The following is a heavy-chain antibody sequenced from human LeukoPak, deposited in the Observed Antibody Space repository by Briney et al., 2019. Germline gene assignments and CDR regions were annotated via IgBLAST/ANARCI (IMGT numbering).Heavy chain of an antibody. J-gene: IGHJ6*04. CDR1: GYTFTSYA. Sequence: ASVKVSCNASGYTFTSYAMHWVRQAPGQRLEWMGWINAGNGNTKYSQKFQGRVTITRDTSASTAYMELSSLRSEDTAVYYCASPFGSPRPDYYYYGMDVWGKGTTVTVSS. D-gene: IGHD3-3*01. CDR3: ASPFGSPRPDYYYYGMDV. V-gene: IGHV1-3*01. CDR2: INAGNGNT.